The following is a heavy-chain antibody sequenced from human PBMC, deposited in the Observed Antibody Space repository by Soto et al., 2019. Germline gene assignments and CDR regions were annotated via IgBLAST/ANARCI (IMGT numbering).Heavy chain of an antibody. V-gene: IGHV4-59*01. D-gene: IGHD1-26*01. Sequence: SETLSLTCTVSGGSISSYYWSWIRQPPGKGLEWIGYIYYSGSTNYNPSLKSRVTISVDTSKNQFSLKLSSVTAADTAVYECARDLGGLHGAWGQGTMVTVSS. CDR1: GGSISSYY. CDR3: ARDLGGLHGA. CDR2: IYYSGST. J-gene: IGHJ3*01.